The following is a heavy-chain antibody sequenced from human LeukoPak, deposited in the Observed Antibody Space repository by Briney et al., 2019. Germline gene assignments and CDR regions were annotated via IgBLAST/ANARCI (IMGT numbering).Heavy chain of an antibody. D-gene: IGHD3-10*01. Sequence: SETLSLTCTVSGGSISSYYWNWIRQPAGKGLEWIGRIYTTGSTNYNPSLKSRVTMLLDTSKNQFSLKLSSVTAADTAVYYCARGRSYYYDSGSYGYFDYWGQGTLVTVSS. V-gene: IGHV4-4*07. CDR1: GGSISSYY. CDR3: ARGRSYYYDSGSYGYFDY. J-gene: IGHJ4*02. CDR2: IYTTGST.